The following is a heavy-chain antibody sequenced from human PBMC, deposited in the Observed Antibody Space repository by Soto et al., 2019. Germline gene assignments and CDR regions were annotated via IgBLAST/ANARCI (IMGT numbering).Heavy chain of an antibody. CDR1: GYTFTGHY. V-gene: IGHV1-2*02. J-gene: IGHJ4*02. CDR3: GRGRSGQKVVFY. D-gene: IGHD5-12*01. Sequence: ASVKVSCKASGYTFTGHYIHWVRQAPEQGPEWMGEIGPESGATRYAQKFQGRVTMTRDMSITTVYMELNNLSPDDTAVYYCGRGRSGQKVVFYWGQGTTVTVYS. CDR2: IGPESGAT.